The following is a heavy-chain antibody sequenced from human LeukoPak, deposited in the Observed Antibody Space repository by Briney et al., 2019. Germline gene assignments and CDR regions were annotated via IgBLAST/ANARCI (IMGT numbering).Heavy chain of an antibody. CDR2: INPNSGGT. CDR1: GYTFTGYY. Sequence: ASVKVSCKASGYTFTGYYMHWVRQAPGQGLEWMGWINPNSGGTNYAQKFQGWVTMTGDTSISAAYMELSRLRSDDTAVYYCARSDFYCSGGSCYRYYFDYWGQGTLVTVSS. V-gene: IGHV1-2*04. CDR3: ARSDFYCSGGSCYRYYFDY. D-gene: IGHD2-15*01. J-gene: IGHJ4*02.